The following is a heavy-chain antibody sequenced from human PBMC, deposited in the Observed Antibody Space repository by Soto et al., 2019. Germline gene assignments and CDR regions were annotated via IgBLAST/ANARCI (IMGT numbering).Heavy chain of an antibody. D-gene: IGHD1-1*01. J-gene: IGHJ4*02. CDR1: CGSITSSEYY. V-gene: IGHV4-39*01. CDR3: ASHPLNWSDDDS. CDR2: IYYIGSS. Sequence: SETLSLTCTVSCGSITSSEYYWAWIRQPPGKGLQFLGSIYYIGSSYSNPSLKSRLSMSVDTSKNQFFLTMKSVTAADTGVYYCASHPLNWSDDDSWGQGVLVTVSS.